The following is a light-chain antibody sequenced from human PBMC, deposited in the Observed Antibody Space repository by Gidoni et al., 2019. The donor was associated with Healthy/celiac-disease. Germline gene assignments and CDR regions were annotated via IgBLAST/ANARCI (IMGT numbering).Light chain of an antibody. J-gene: IGKJ1*01. Sequence: DIQITLSPSSLSAYVGVRVTITCRASQSISSYLTWYQQKPGKAPKLLIYAASSLQSGVPSRFSGSGSGTDFTLTISSLQPEDFATYYCQQSDSTPRTFGQGTKVEIK. V-gene: IGKV1-39*01. CDR2: AAS. CDR3: QQSDSTPRT. CDR1: QSISSY.